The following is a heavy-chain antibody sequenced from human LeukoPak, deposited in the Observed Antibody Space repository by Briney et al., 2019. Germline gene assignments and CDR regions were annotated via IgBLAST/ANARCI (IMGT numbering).Heavy chain of an antibody. CDR2: ISSSSSTI. J-gene: IGHJ4*02. CDR3: ARDRGGSYWDLGC. CDR1: GFTFRNYA. V-gene: IGHV3-48*04. D-gene: IGHD1-26*01. Sequence: GGSLRLSCAASGFTFRNYAMSWVRQAPGKGLEWVSYISSSSSTIYYADSVKGRFTISRDNAKNTLYLQMNSLRAEDMAVYYCARDRGGSYWDLGCWGQGTLVTV.